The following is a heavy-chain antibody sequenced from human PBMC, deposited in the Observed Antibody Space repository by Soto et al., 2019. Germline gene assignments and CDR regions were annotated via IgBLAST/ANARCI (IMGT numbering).Heavy chain of an antibody. Sequence: DSGPTLVNPTQTLTLTCTFSGFSLTPDDVGVGWIRQFPGKALDWLAVVYWDDDKRYSPSLKSRLTITKDTSKNQVFLTMSNMDPVDTATYYCAHTRYSISSFDYWGQGTLVTVS. CDR1: GFSLTPDDVG. J-gene: IGHJ4*02. V-gene: IGHV2-5*02. CDR3: AHTRYSISSFDY. D-gene: IGHD6-6*01. CDR2: VYWDDDK.